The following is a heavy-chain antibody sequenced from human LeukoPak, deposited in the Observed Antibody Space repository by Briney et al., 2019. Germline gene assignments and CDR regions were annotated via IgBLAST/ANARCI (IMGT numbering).Heavy chain of an antibody. D-gene: IGHD5-12*01. CDR1: GFTFSSYE. Sequence: GESLRLSCAASGFTFSSYEMHWVRQAPGKGLEWVSYISSSGSTIYYADSVKGRFTISRDNSKNTLYLQMNSLRAEDTAVYYCARGPSGYHNTGGQGTLVTVSS. V-gene: IGHV3-48*03. J-gene: IGHJ4*02. CDR3: ARGPSGYHNT. CDR2: ISSSGSTI.